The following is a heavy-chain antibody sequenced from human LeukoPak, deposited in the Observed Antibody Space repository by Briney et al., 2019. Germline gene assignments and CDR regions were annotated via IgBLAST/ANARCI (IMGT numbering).Heavy chain of an antibody. V-gene: IGHV1-69*06. D-gene: IGHD6-19*01. CDR1: GGTFSRYA. CDR2: IIPIFGTA. CDR3: ARDGGSGWYDY. J-gene: IGHJ4*02. Sequence: GSSVKVSCKASGGTFSRYAISWARQAPGQGLEWMGGIIPIFGTANYAQKFQGRVTITADKSTSTAYMELSSLRSEDTAVYYCARDGGSGWYDYWGQGTLVTVSS.